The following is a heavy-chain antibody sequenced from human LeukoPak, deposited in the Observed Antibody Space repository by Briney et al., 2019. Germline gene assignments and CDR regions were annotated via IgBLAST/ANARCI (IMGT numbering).Heavy chain of an antibody. CDR1: GFTFDDYA. V-gene: IGHV3-9*03. J-gene: IGHJ4*02. Sequence: GGSLRLSCAASGFTFDDYAMHWVRQAPGKGLEWISGISWNSGSIGYADSVKGRFTISRDNAKNSLYLQMNSLRAEDMALYYCAKAPIAVAGPYYFDYWGQGTLVTVSS. CDR3: AKAPIAVAGPYYFDY. D-gene: IGHD6-19*01. CDR2: ISWNSGSI.